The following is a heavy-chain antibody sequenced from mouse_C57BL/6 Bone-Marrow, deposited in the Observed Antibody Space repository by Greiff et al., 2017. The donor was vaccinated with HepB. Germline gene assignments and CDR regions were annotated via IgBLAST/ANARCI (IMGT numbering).Heavy chain of an antibody. V-gene: IGHV1-52*01. D-gene: IGHD2-1*01. CDR3: ARWGGNFHWYFDV. CDR2: NDPSDSET. Sequence: VQLQQPGAELVRPGSSVKLSCKASGYTFTSYWMHWVKQRPIQGLEWNGNNDPSDSETHYNQKFKDKATLTVDKSSSTAYRQLSRLTSEDSAVYYCARWGGNFHWYFDVWGTGTTVTVSS. J-gene: IGHJ1*03. CDR1: GYTFTSYW.